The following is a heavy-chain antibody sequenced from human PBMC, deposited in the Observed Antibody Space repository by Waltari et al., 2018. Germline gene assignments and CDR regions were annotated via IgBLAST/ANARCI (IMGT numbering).Heavy chain of an antibody. V-gene: IGHV4-59*11. J-gene: IGHJ6*02. CDR1: GGSISSHY. CDR2: IYYSGST. Sequence: QVQLQESGPGLVQPSETLSLTCTVSGGSISSHYCSWIRQPPGKGLEWIGYIYYSGSTNYNPSLKSRVTISVDTSKNQFSLKLSSVTAADTAVYYCAGGGNPSVYYGMDVWGQGTTVTVSS. D-gene: IGHD2-15*01. CDR3: AGGGNPSVYYGMDV.